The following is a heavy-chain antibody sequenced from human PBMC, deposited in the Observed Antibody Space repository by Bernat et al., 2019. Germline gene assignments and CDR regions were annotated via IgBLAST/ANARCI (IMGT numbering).Heavy chain of an antibody. CDR1: GFTFSSYA. V-gene: IGHV3-30-3*01. Sequence: QVQLVESGGGVVQPGRSLRLSCAASGFTFSSYAMHWVRQAPGKGLEWVAVISYDGSNKYYADSVKGRFTISRDNSKNTLYLQMNSLRAEDTAVYYCAREDFGKPGIDYRGQGTLVTVSS. D-gene: IGHD1-14*01. CDR2: ISYDGSNK. CDR3: AREDFGKPGIDY. J-gene: IGHJ4*02.